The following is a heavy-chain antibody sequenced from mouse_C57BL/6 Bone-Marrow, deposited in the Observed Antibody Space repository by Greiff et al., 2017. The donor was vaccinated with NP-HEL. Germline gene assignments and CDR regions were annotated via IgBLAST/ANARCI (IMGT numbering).Heavy chain of an antibody. Sequence: VQLKQSGAELVRPGASVKLSCTVSGFNIKDDYMHWVKQRPEQGLEWIGWLDPENGATEYASKFQGKATITADTSSNTAYLQLSSLTSEDTAVYYCTTGGSSPYAMDYWGQGTSVTVSS. J-gene: IGHJ4*01. CDR1: GFNIKDDY. D-gene: IGHD1-1*01. V-gene: IGHV14-4*01. CDR3: TTGGSSPYAMDY. CDR2: LDPENGAT.